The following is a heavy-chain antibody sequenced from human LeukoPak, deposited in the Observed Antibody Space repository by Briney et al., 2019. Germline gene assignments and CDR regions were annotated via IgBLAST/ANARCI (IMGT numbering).Heavy chain of an antibody. V-gene: IGHV3-30-3*01. J-gene: IGHJ6*02. Sequence: GGSLRLSCAASGFTFSSYAMHWVRQAPGKGLEWVAVISYDGSNKYYADSVKGRFTISRDNSKNTLYLQMNSLRAGDTAVYYCVREGGEGRYHFFGMDVWGQGTTVTVSS. CDR1: GFTFSSYA. CDR3: VREGGEGRYHFFGMDV. D-gene: IGHD4-17*01. CDR2: ISYDGSNK.